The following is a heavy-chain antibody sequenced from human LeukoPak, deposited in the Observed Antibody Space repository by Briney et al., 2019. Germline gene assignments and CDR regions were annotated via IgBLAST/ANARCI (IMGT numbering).Heavy chain of an antibody. Sequence: GRSLRLSCAASGFIFSSYSINWVRQAPGKGLEWVSSISSSSSYIYYVDSVKGRFTISRDNAKNSLYLQMNSLRVEDTAVYYCVREVHSGYYGMDVWGQGTTVTVSS. V-gene: IGHV3-21*01. D-gene: IGHD2-15*01. CDR3: VREVHSGYYGMDV. J-gene: IGHJ6*02. CDR1: GFIFSSYS. CDR2: ISSSSSYI.